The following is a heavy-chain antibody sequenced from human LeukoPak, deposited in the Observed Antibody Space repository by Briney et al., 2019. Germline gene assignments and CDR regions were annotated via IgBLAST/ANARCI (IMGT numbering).Heavy chain of an antibody. J-gene: IGHJ4*02. CDR3: TTGGSGWPFDY. D-gene: IGHD6-19*01. V-gene: IGHV3-15*01. CDR2: IKSKTDGGTT. Sequence: PGGSLRLSCAASGFTFSGYAMSWVRLAPGKGLEWVGRIKSKTDGGTTDYAAPVKGRFTISRDDSKNTLYLQMNSLKTEDTAVYYCTTGGSGWPFDYWGQGTLVTVSS. CDR1: GFTFSGYA.